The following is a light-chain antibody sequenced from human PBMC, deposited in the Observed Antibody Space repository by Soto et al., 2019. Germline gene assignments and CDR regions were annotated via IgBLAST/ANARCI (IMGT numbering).Light chain of an antibody. CDR3: QQYGRSPYT. CDR1: QSVSSSY. V-gene: IGKV3-20*01. J-gene: IGKJ2*01. Sequence: EIVLTQSPGTLSLSPGERATLSCRASQSVSSSYLAWYQQNPGQAPRLLIYGASSRATGIPDRFSGNGSGTDFTLSISRLEPEDFAVYYCQQYGRSPYTFGQGTKLEIK. CDR2: GAS.